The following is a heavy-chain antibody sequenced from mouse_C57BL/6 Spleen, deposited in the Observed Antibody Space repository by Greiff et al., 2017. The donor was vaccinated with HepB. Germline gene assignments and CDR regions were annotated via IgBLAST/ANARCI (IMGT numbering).Heavy chain of an antibody. CDR3: ARDTTVGETWFAY. CDR1: GFNIKNTY. V-gene: IGHV14-3*01. CDR2: IDPANGNT. J-gene: IGHJ3*01. D-gene: IGHD1-1*01. Sequence: VQLQQPVAELVRPGASVKLSCTASGFNIKNTYMHWVKQRPEQGLEWIGRIDPANGNTKYAPKFQGKATITADTSSNTAYLQLSSLTSEDTAIYYCARDTTVGETWFAYWGQGTLVTVSA.